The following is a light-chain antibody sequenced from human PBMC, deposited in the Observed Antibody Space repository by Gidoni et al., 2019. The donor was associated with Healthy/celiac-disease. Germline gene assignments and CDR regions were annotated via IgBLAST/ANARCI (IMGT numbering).Light chain of an antibody. CDR1: QSVSSN. Sequence: EIVMTQSPATLSVSPGERATLSCRASQSVSSNLAWYQQKPGQAPRLLIYGASTRATGIPARFSGSGSGTEFTLTISSLHSEDFAVYYCQQYNNWPRGYTFGQXTKLEIK. V-gene: IGKV3-15*01. CDR2: GAS. CDR3: QQYNNWPRGYT. J-gene: IGKJ2*01.